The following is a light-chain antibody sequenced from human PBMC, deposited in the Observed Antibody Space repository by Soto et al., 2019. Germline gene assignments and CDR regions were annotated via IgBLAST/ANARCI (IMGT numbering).Light chain of an antibody. J-gene: IGKJ4*01. CDR1: QSVSSSY. CDR2: GAS. V-gene: IGKV3-20*01. CDR3: HQDDSSPLT. Sequence: EIVLTQSPGTLSLSPGERATLSCRASQSVSSSYLAWYQQKPGQAPRLLICGASSRATGIPDRFSGSGSGTACTLTISRLEPEDFAVYYGHQDDSSPLTFGGGTKVEIK.